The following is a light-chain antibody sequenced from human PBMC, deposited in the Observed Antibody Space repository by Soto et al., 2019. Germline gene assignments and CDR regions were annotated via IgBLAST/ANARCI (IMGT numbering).Light chain of an antibody. CDR2: LEDSGIY. V-gene: IGLV4-60*03. CDR3: ETWASNTRV. CDR1: SGHSSYI. J-gene: IGLJ2*01. Sequence: QLVLTQSSSASASLGSSVKLTCTLSSGHSSYIIAWHQQQPGKAPRYLMKLEDSGIYNKGSGVPDRFSGSSSGADRYLTISNLQSADETDYSCETWASNTRVFGGGTKLTVL.